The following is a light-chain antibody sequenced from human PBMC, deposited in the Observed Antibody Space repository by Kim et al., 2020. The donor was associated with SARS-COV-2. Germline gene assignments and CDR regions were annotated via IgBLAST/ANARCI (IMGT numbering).Light chain of an antibody. Sequence: QSVLTQPPSVSAAPGQKVTTSCSGSTSTIGDNNVSWYQQLPGTAPKLLIYDTNKRPSGIPGRFSGSKSGTSATLVITGLQTGDEADYYCGAWDGSLSAGVFGGGTKVTVL. CDR2: DTN. CDR1: TSTIGDNN. V-gene: IGLV1-51*01. CDR3: GAWDGSLSAGV. J-gene: IGLJ2*01.